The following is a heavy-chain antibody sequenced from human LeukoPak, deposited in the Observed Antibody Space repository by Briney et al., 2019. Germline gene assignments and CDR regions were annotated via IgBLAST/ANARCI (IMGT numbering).Heavy chain of an antibody. J-gene: IGHJ4*02. CDR3: ARVLGGYRGVDY. CDR1: GFPFSSYA. Sequence: PGGSLRLSCAASGFPFSSYAMSWVRQAPGKGLEWVSLIKASGGDTYFADSVKGRFTISRDNSKNTLYLQAESLRAEDTAVYYCARVLGGYRGVDYWGQGTLVTVYS. CDR2: IKASGGDT. V-gene: IGHV3-23*01. D-gene: IGHD5-12*01.